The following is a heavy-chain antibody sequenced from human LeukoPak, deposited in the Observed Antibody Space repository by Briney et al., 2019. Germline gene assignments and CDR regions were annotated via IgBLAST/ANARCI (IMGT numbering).Heavy chain of an antibody. J-gene: IGHJ4*02. Sequence: GGSLKLSCAASGFTVSSNYMSWVRQAPGKGLEWVSVIYSGSSSTYYTDSVKGRFTISRHNSKNTLYLQMNSLRAEDTAVYYCARVGSGWYDFDYWGQGTLVTVSS. CDR1: GFTVSSNY. V-gene: IGHV3-53*04. CDR2: IYSGSSST. CDR3: ARVGSGWYDFDY. D-gene: IGHD6-19*01.